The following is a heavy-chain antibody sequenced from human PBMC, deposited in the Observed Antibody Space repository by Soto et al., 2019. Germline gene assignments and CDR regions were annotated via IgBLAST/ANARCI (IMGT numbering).Heavy chain of an antibody. J-gene: IGHJ4*02. CDR3: ARYDYNGYYFDY. V-gene: IGHV1-46*01. D-gene: IGHD4-4*01. Sequence: ASVKVSCKASGYTFSTYYMHWVRQAPGQGYEWMGIINPSGGSTTYAQKFQGRVTMTRDTSTTTVYMELSSLRSEDTAVYYCARYDYNGYYFDYWRQGTLVTVSS. CDR2: INPSGGST. CDR1: GYTFSTYY.